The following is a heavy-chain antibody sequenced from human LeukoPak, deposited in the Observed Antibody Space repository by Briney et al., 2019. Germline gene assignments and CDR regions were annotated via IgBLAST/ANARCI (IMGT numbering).Heavy chain of an antibody. CDR1: GYTFTGKY. J-gene: IGHJ5*02. Sequence: ASVKVSCKASGYTFTGKYMYWVRQAPGQGLEWMGWINPNSGGTNYAQKFQGRVTMTRDTSISTAYMELSRLRSDDTAVYYCARNPPRTMIVVTPLWFDPWGQGTLVTVSS. CDR3: ARNPPRTMIVVTPLWFDP. V-gene: IGHV1-2*02. CDR2: INPNSGGT. D-gene: IGHD3-22*01.